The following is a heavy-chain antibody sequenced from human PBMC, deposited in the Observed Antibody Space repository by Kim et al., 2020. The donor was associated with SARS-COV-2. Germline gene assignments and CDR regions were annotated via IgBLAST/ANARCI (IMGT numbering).Heavy chain of an antibody. V-gene: IGHV4-61*01. D-gene: IGHD3-22*01. CDR1: GGSVSSGSYY. CDR2: IYYSGST. CDR3: ARGRAYYDSSGLDY. Sequence: SETLSLTCTVSGGSVSSGSYYWSWIRQPPGKGLEWIGYIYYSGSTNYNPSLKSRVTISVDTSKNQFSLKLSSVTAADTAVYYCARGRAYYDSSGLDYWGQGTLVTVSS. J-gene: IGHJ4*02.